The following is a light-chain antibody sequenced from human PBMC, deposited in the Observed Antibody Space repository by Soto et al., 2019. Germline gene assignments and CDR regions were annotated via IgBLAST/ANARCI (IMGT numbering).Light chain of an antibody. V-gene: IGKV3-20*01. Sequence: EIVLTPSPCPLSLSPGERATLSCRASQSVRSDYLAWYQQKPGQAPRLLIYGASSRATGIPDRFSGSGYGTDFTLTISRLEPEDLAVYYCQQFGRSPSMYTFGQGTKVDI. CDR3: QQFGRSPSMYT. CDR1: QSVRSDY. CDR2: GAS. J-gene: IGKJ2*01.